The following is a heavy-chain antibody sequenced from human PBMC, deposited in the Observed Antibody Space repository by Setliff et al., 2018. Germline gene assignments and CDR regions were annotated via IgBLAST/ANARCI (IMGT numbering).Heavy chain of an antibody. Sequence: GGSLRLSCAASGFTFSSYSMNWVRQAPGKGLEWVSYISSSSSTIYYADSVKGRFTISRDNAKNTLYLQMNSLRPEDTAVYYCARGGDYCGGECYIPPPDSYWGQGTLVTVSS. D-gene: IGHD2-21*01. CDR1: GFTFSSYS. V-gene: IGHV3-48*04. CDR2: ISSSSSTI. CDR3: ARGGDYCGGECYIPPPDSY. J-gene: IGHJ4*02.